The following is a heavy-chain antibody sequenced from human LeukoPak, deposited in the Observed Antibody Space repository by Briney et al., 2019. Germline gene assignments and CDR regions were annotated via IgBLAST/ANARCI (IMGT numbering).Heavy chain of an antibody. CDR3: ARSIFGVASFDY. CDR1: GGPISSSSYY. CDR2: IYYSGST. Sequence: PSETLSLTCTVSGGPISSSSYYWGWVRQPPGKGLEWIGSIYYSGSTYYNPSLKSRLTISVDTSKNQFSLKLSSVTAADTAVYYCARSIFGVASFDYWGQGTLVTVSS. J-gene: IGHJ4*02. D-gene: IGHD3-3*01. V-gene: IGHV4-39*07.